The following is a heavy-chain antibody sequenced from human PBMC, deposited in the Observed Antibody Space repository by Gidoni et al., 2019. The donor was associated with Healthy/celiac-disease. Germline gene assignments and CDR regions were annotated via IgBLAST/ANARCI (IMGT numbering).Heavy chain of an antibody. Sequence: EVQLLESGGGLVQPGGSLRLYCAASGFPFSSYAMSWVRQAPGKGLGWVSAISGSGGSTYYEDSVKGRFTISRDNSKNTLYLQMNSLRAEDTAVYYCAKEGTDHTTYYYDSSGYYEYYFDYWGQGTLVTVSS. V-gene: IGHV3-23*01. J-gene: IGHJ4*02. D-gene: IGHD3-22*01. CDR3: AKEGTDHTTYYYDSSGYYEYYFDY. CDR1: GFPFSSYA. CDR2: ISGSGGST.